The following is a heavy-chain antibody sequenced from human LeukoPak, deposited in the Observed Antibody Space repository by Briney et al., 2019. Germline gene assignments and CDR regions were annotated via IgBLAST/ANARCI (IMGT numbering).Heavy chain of an antibody. J-gene: IGHJ6*03. CDR3: ARAVSLYYYMDV. CDR2: IIPIFGTA. CDR1: RGTFSSYA. Sequence: ASVKVSCKASRGTFSSYAISWVRQAPGQGLEWMGGIIPIFGTANYAQKFQGRVTITTDESTSTAYMELSSLRSEDTAVSYCARAVSLYYYMDVWGKGTTVTVSS. D-gene: IGHD2-8*01. V-gene: IGHV1-69*05.